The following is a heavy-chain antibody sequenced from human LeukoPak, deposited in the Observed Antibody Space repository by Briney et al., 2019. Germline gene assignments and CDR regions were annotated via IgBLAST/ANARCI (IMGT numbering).Heavy chain of an antibody. CDR3: ARVIPHGWRQNDF. D-gene: IGHD3-3*01. J-gene: IGHJ4*02. V-gene: IGHV4-4*02. Sequence: SETLSLTCAVSGDFFTTSHWWSWVRQPPGKGLEWIGEISEGGMTNYNPSLQSRVTMSLDKSKRQFSLKLTSVTAADTATYFCARVIPHGWRQNDFWGQGTLVTVSS. CDR1: GDFFTTSHW. CDR2: ISEGGMT.